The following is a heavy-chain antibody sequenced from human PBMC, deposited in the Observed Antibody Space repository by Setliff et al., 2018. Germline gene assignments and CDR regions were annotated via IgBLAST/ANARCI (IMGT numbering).Heavy chain of an antibody. D-gene: IGHD3-16*01. CDR3: ARDGGGDSDALDI. Sequence: RASVKVSCKASGYTFTGYYMYWVRQAPGQGLEWMGRINPSSGATIYAQKFQGRVTMTSDTSISTAYMELGRLRSDDTAVYFCARDGGGDSDALDIWGQGTMVTVSS. CDR2: INPSSGAT. CDR1: GYTFTGYY. J-gene: IGHJ3*02. V-gene: IGHV1-2*06.